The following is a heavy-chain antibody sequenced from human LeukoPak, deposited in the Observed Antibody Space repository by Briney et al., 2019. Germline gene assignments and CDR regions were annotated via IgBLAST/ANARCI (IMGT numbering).Heavy chain of an antibody. CDR1: GYTFTSYG. CDR2: ISAYNGNT. CDR3: ARRYCSSTSCYGGLDY. D-gene: IGHD2-2*01. V-gene: IGHV1-18*01. Sequence: GASVKVSCKASGYTFTSYGISWVRQAPGQGLEWMGWISAYNGNTNYAQKLQGRVTMTTDTSTSTAYMELRSLRSDDTAVYYCARRYCSSTSCYGGLDYWGQGTLVTVSS. J-gene: IGHJ4*02.